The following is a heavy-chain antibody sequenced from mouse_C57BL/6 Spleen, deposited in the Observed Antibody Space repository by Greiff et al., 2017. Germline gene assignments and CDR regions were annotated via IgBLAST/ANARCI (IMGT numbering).Heavy chain of an antibody. CDR2: FHPYNDDT. V-gene: IGHV1-47*01. J-gene: IGHJ4*01. CDR1: GYTFTTYP. Sequence: VQLQQSGAELVKPGASVKMSCKASGYTFTTYPIEWMKQNHGKSLEWIGNFHPYNDDTKYNEKFKCKATLTVEKSSSTVYLELSRLTSDDSAVYYCARRGYYGSSDYYAMDYWGQGTSVTVSS. D-gene: IGHD1-1*01. CDR3: ARRGYYGSSDYYAMDY.